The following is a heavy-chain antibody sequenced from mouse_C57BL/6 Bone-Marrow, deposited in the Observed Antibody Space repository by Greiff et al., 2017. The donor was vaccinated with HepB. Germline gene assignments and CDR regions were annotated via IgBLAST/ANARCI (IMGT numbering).Heavy chain of an antibody. CDR2: ISYSGST. CDR1: GYSITSDY. CDR3: ARGGCHYYGSSYSSYWYFDV. D-gene: IGHD1-1*01. J-gene: IGHJ1*03. V-gene: IGHV3-8*01. Sequence: EVKLMESGPGLAKPSQTLSLTCSVTGYSITSDYWNWIRKFPGNKLEYMGYISYSGSTYYNPSLKSRISITPATSKNQYYLQLNSVTTEDTATYDCARGGCHYYGSSYSSYWYFDVWGTGTTVTVSS.